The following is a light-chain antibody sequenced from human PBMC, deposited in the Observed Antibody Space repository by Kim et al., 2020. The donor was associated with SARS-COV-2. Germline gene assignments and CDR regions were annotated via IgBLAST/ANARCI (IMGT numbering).Light chain of an antibody. Sequence: DIQMTQSPSSLSASVGDRVTITCRTSQNINSHLNWYHQKPGRAPQLLIYAASTLQGGVPSRFSGSGSETDFTLTISSLQPEYFATYFCQHTYISPFTFGPGTKVDIK. V-gene: IGKV1-39*01. CDR2: AAS. J-gene: IGKJ3*01. CDR1: QNINSH. CDR3: QHTYISPFT.